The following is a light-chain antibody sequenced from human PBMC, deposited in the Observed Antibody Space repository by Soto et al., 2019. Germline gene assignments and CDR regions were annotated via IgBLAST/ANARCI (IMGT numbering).Light chain of an antibody. Sequence: EIVMTQSPATLSVSPGESATLSCRASQSVSSSYLAWYQQKPGQAPRLLIYSATNRATGIPARFSGSGSGTDFTLTISSLEPEDFAVYYCQQRSNWPLTFGGGTKVDIK. CDR2: SAT. V-gene: IGKV3D-20*02. CDR3: QQRSNWPLT. J-gene: IGKJ4*01. CDR1: QSVSSSY.